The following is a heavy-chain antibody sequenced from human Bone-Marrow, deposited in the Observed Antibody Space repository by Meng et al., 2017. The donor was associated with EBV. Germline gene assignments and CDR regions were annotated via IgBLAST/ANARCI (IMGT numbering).Heavy chain of an antibody. J-gene: IGHJ5*02. D-gene: IGHD3-16*01. V-gene: IGHV1-8*01. CDR3: ARGTYDRPVDP. Sequence: QGQVVTCGAEVKKPGASGKVSCKASGYTFTSYDIHWVRQATGQGLEWMGWMNPNSGNTGYAQKFQDRVTMTRNTSISTAYMELSSLRSEDTAVYYCARGTYDRPVDPWGQGTLVTVSS. CDR2: MNPNSGNT. CDR1: GYTFTSYD.